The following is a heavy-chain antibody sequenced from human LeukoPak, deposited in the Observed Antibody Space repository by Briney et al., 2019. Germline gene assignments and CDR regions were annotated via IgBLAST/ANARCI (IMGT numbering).Heavy chain of an antibody. V-gene: IGHV3-48*01. CDR2: ISSSSSTI. CDR1: GFTVGSNY. J-gene: IGHJ3*02. Sequence: GGSLRLSCAASGFTVGSNYMSWVRQAPGKGLEWVSYISSSSSTIHYADSAKGRFTISRDNAKNSLYMQMNSLRAEDTAVYYCARDTHYYGSGSPAFDIWGQGTMVTVSS. CDR3: ARDTHYYGSGSPAFDI. D-gene: IGHD3-10*01.